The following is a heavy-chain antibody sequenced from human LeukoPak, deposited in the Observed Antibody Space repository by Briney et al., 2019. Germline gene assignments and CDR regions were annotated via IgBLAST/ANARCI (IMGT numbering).Heavy chain of an antibody. CDR1: GGSFSGYY. Sequence: KPSETLSLTCAVYGGSFSGYYWSWIRQPPGKGLEWIGEINHSGSTNYNPSLKSRVTISVDTSKNQFSLKLSSVTAADTAVYYCARESYDYSIFGGMDVWGQGTTVTVSS. CDR3: ARESYDYSIFGGMDV. V-gene: IGHV4-34*01. D-gene: IGHD4-11*01. J-gene: IGHJ6*02. CDR2: INHSGST.